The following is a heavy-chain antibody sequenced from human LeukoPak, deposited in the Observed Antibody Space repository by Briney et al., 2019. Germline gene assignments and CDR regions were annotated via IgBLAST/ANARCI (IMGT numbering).Heavy chain of an antibody. CDR3: TTEAYDYGDYDYYYYMDV. V-gene: IGHV3-15*01. CDR2: IKSKTDGGTT. J-gene: IGHJ6*03. Sequence: GGSLRLSCAASGFTFSNAWMSWVRQAPGKGLEWVGRIKSKTDGGTTDYAAPVKGRFTISRDDSKNTLYLQMNSLKTEDTAVYYCTTEAYDYGDYDYYYYMDVWGKGTTATVSS. D-gene: IGHD4-17*01. CDR1: GFTFSNAW.